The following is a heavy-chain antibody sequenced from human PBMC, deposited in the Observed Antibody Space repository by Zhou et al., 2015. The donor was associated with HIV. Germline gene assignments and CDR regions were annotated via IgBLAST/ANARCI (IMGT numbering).Heavy chain of an antibody. CDR2: ISYDGSNK. D-gene: IGHD4-23*01. CDR1: GFTFSSYG. V-gene: IGHV3-33*05. J-gene: IGHJ4*02. CDR3: ARDMYGGNGRSFDY. Sequence: QVQLVESGGGVVQPGRSLRLSCAASGFTFSSYGMHWVRQAPGKGLEWVAVISYDGSNKYYADSVKGRFTISRDNSKNTLYLQMNSLRAEDTAVYYCARDMYGGNGRSFDYWGQGTLVTVSS.